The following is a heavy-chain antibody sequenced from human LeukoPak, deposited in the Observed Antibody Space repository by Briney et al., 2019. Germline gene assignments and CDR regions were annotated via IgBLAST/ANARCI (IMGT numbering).Heavy chain of an antibody. J-gene: IGHJ4*02. V-gene: IGHV3-11*05. CDR2: ISSTSSYT. Sequence: GGSLRLSCAVSGFTFSDYYMGWIRQAPGKGLEWISYISSTSSYTNYPDSLQGRFTIHRDNARNSLYLQMDSLRAEDTAVYYCTREGRYPHFSGGICAAYFDYWGQGALVTVS. CDR3: TREGRYPHFSGGICAAYFDY. D-gene: IGHD2-15*01. CDR1: GFTFSDYY.